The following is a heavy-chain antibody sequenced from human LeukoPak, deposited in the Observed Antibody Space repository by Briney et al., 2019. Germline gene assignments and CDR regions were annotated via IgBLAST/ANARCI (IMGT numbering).Heavy chain of an antibody. CDR1: GVSISSDSYY. J-gene: IGHJ3*02. CDR3: ARSELSCSGGSCPTRYAFDI. CDR2: FYTSGTT. Sequence: SETLSLTCTVSGVSISSDSYYWSWIRQPAGKGLEWIGRFYTSGTTNYNPSLKSRVTISVDTSKNQFSLKLRSVTAADTALYYCARSELSCSGGSCPTRYAFDIWGQGTAVTASS. V-gene: IGHV4-61*02. D-gene: IGHD2-15*01.